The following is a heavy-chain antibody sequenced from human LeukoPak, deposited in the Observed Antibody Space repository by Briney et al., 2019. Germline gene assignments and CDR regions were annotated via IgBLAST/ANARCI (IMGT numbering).Heavy chain of an antibody. J-gene: IGHJ3*02. CDR1: GFTFSSYW. D-gene: IGHD1-1*01. Sequence: GGSLRLSCAASGFTFSSYWMSWVRQAPGKGLEWVANIKQDGSEKYYVDSVKGRFTISRDNAKNSLYLQMNSLRAEDTAVYYCARVDLVMRYNWIYDAFDIWGQGTMVTVSS. V-gene: IGHV3-7*01. CDR3: ARVDLVMRYNWIYDAFDI. CDR2: IKQDGSEK.